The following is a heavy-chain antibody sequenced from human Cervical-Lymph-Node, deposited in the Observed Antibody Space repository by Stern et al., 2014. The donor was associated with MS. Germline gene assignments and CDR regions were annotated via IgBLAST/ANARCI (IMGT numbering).Heavy chain of an antibody. J-gene: IGHJ5*02. CDR1: GG. V-gene: IGHV1-69*06. D-gene: IGHD3-10*01. Sequence: QEQLVQSGAEVKKPGSSVKVSCKASGGISWVRQAPGEGLEWMGGVIPFVGTSNYAQKFQGRVTITADTSTNTAYLHLSRLTSADTAIYYCARGSGDNWFGPWGQGTLVTVSS. CDR2: VIPFVGTS. CDR3: ARGSGDNWFGP.